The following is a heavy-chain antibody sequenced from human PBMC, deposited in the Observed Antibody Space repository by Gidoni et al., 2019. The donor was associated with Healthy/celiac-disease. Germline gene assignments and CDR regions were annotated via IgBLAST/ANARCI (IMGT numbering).Heavy chain of an antibody. CDR1: GCTFSSYA. J-gene: IGHJ2*01. Sequence: EVQLLESGGGLVQPGGSLRLPCAASGCTFSSYAMSWVRQAPGKGLEWVSAISGSGGSTYYADSVEGRFTISRDNSKNTLYLQMNSLRAEDTAVYYCAKVGYGDYSRVSGWYFDLWGRGTLVTVSS. CDR3: AKVGYGDYSRVSGWYFDL. D-gene: IGHD4-17*01. V-gene: IGHV3-23*01. CDR2: ISGSGGST.